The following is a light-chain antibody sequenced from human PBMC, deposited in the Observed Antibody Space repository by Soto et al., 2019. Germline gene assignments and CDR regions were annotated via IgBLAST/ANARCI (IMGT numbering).Light chain of an antibody. CDR2: DAS. Sequence: DIQMTQSPSSLSASVGDRVTITCQASQDISNYLNWYQQKPGKAPKLLIYDASNLETGVPSRFSGSGSGTEFTLTIGSLQTDDFSTYYCQHYNSYSEAFGQGTKVDI. CDR1: QDISNY. V-gene: IGKV1-33*01. CDR3: QHYNSYSEA. J-gene: IGKJ1*01.